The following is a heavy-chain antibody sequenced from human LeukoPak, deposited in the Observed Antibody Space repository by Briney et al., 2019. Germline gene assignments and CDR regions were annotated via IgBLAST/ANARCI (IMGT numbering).Heavy chain of an antibody. CDR2: ISYDGSNK. Sequence: PGGSLSLSCAASGFTFSSYGMHWVRQAPGKGLEWVAVISYDGSNKYYADSVKGRFTISRDNSKNTLYLQMNSLRAEDTAVYYCAKDRRGDYYFDYWGQGTLVTVSS. V-gene: IGHV3-30*18. CDR1: GFTFSSYG. J-gene: IGHJ4*02. CDR3: AKDRRGDYYFDY. D-gene: IGHD4-17*01.